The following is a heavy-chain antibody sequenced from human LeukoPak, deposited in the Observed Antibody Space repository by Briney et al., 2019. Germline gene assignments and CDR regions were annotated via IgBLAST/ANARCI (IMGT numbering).Heavy chain of an antibody. V-gene: IGHV3-53*01. CDR3: ASGDGYLQPY. CDR2: IHYDGKI. J-gene: IGHJ4*02. CDR1: GFSVSGEF. D-gene: IGHD2-21*01. Sequence: GGSLRLSCAASGFSVSGEFMSWVRQAPGKGLEWVSIIHYDGKIRYAGSVGGRFTIYRDDSENTLFLQMNSLRVDDTAVYFCASGDGYLQPYWGQGTLVTVSS.